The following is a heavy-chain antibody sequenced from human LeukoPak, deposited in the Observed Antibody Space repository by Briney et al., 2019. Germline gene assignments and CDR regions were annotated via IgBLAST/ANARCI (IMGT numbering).Heavy chain of an antibody. CDR1: GDSVSSNSAA. J-gene: IGHJ4*02. V-gene: IGHV6-1*01. CDR3: ARGVSGSYYSYFDY. D-gene: IGHD3-10*01. Sequence: SQTLSVTCALSGDSVSSNSAAWNWIRQSPSRGLEWLGRTYYRSKWYNDYAESVKSRIIISPDTSKNQFSLQLSSVTPEDTAVYYCARGVSGSYYSYFDYWGQGTLVTVSS. CDR2: TYYRSKWYN.